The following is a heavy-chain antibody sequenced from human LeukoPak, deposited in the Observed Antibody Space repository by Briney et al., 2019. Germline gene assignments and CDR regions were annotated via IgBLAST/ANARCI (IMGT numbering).Heavy chain of an antibody. V-gene: IGHV4-59*01. J-gene: IGHJ6*03. CDR1: GGSISSYT. Sequence: PSETLSLTCTVSGGSISSYTWSWIRQPPGKGLGWIGNTYYSGSTNYNPSLKSRVTISVDTSKNQFSLKLSSVTAADTAVYYCARLGRWFGELSYYYYYMDVWGKGTTVTVSS. CDR2: TYYSGST. CDR3: ARLGRWFGELSYYYYYMDV. D-gene: IGHD3-10*01.